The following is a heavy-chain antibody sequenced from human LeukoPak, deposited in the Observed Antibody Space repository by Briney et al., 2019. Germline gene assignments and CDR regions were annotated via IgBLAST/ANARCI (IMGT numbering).Heavy chain of an antibody. Sequence: GGSLRLSCAASGFTFSSYAMSWVRQAPGKGLEWVSAISGSGGSTYYADSVKGRFTISRDNSKNALYLQMNSLRAEDTAVYCCAKSYGEFGELLYFDYWGQGTLVTVSS. V-gene: IGHV3-23*01. CDR1: GFTFSSYA. J-gene: IGHJ4*02. CDR3: AKSYGEFGELLYFDY. D-gene: IGHD3-10*01. CDR2: ISGSGGST.